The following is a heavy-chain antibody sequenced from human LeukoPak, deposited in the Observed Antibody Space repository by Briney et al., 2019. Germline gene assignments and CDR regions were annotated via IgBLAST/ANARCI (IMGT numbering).Heavy chain of an antibody. V-gene: IGHV4-38-2*02. J-gene: IGHJ6*03. CDR1: GYSISSGYY. Sequence: PSETLSLTCTVSGYSISSGYYWGWIRQPPGKGLEWIGSIYHSGSTYYNPSLKSRVTISVDTSKNQFSLKLSSVTAADTAVYYCAREYYDSSGYYYGYYYYMDVWGKGTTVTVSS. D-gene: IGHD3-22*01. CDR3: AREYYDSSGYYYGYYYYMDV. CDR2: IYHSGST.